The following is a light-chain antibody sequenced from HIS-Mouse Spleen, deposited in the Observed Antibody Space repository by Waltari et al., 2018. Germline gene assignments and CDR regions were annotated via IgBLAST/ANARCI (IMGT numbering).Light chain of an antibody. J-gene: IGLJ1*01. Sequence: SYELTQPPSVSVSPGQTARITCSGDALPKKYAYWYQQKSGQAPVLVFYEDSKRPSGIPGRFSGSSSGTMATLTISGAQVEDEADYYCYSTDSSGNHYVFGTGTKVTVL. CDR2: EDS. V-gene: IGLV3-10*01. CDR1: ALPKKY. CDR3: YSTDSSGNHYV.